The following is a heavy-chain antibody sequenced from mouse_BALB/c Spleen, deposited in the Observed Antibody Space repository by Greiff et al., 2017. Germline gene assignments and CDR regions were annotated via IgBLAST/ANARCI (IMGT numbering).Heavy chain of an antibody. CDR3: ARHYYGSRPNYWYFDV. Sequence: EVKLQESGPELVKPGASVKISCKASGYSFTGYYMHWVKQSHVKSLEWIGRINPYNGATSYNQNFKDKASLTVDKSSSTAYMELHSLTSEDSAVYYCARHYYGSRPNYWYFDVWGAGTAVTVSS. CDR2: INPYNGAT. CDR1: GYSFTGYY. V-gene: IGHV1-31*01. J-gene: IGHJ1*01. D-gene: IGHD1-1*01.